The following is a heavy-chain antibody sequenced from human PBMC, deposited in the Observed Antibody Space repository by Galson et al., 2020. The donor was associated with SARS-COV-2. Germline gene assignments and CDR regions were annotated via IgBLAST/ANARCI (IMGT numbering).Heavy chain of an antibody. V-gene: IGHV4-59*01. CDR2: IYYSGAT. CDR1: GGSISSYY. CDR3: ATAGQQPCSGGSCYPKFDY. Sequence: ASETLSLTCTVSGGSISSYYWSWIRQPPGKGLEWIGYIYYSGATNYNPSLKSRVTISVDTSKNQFSLKLRSVTAADTAVYYCATAGQQPCSGGSCYPKFDYWGQGTLVTASS. J-gene: IGHJ4*02. D-gene: IGHD2-15*01.